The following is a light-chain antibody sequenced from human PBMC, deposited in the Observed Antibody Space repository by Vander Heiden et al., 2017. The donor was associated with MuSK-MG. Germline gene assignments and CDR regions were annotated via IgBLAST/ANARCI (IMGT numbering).Light chain of an antibody. J-gene: IGKJ1*01. V-gene: IGKV4-1*01. CDR2: GAS. CDR3: QQDDYTPLT. Sequence: EIVMNQSPDSLSVSLGDRVTINCQASQSLLASSINKNYLAWYQQKAGQPPKFIIYGASNLESGVPYRFSGSGSGTDFTLTITSVQTEDVALYYCQQDDYTPLTFGQGTKVEI. CDR1: QSLLASSINKNY.